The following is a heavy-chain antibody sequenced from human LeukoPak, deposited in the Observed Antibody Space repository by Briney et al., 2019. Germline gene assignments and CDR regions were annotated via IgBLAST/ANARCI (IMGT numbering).Heavy chain of an antibody. CDR1: TFTFSSYA. V-gene: IGHV3-30-3*01. CDR2: ISYDGTNK. Sequence: GGSLRLSCAASTFTFSSYAMHWVRQAPGKGLHWVAAISYDGTNKYYADSVKGRFTISRDNSKNTLYLQMNSLRADDTAVFYCARGHPRRRVIAVAGNFDSWGQGTLVTVSS. J-gene: IGHJ4*02. CDR3: ARGHPRRRVIAVAGNFDS. D-gene: IGHD6-19*01.